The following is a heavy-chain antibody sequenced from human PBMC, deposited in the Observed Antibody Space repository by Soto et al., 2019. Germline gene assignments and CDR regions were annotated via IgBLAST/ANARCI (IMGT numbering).Heavy chain of an antibody. D-gene: IGHD6-19*01. CDR2: ISHSGST. CDR1: GGSFSGYY. CDR3: ARDRSFRSSGWYGRGDYYYYGMEV. V-gene: IGHV4-34*01. J-gene: IGHJ6*02. Sequence: SETLSLTCAVYGGSFSGYYWSWIRQPPGKGLEWIGEISHSGSTNYNPSLKSRVTISVDTSKNQFSLKLSSVAAADTAVYYCARDRSFRSSGWYGRGDYYYYGMEVWGQGTTVTVSS.